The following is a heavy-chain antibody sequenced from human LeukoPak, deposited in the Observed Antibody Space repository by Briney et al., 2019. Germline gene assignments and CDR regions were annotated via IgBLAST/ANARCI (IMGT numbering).Heavy chain of an antibody. Sequence: PSETLSLTCTVSGGSISSYYWSWIRQPPGKGLEWIGYIYHSGSVNYNPSLKSRVTISVDTSKNQFSLKLSSVTAADTAVYYRARDLAPTGYYRKPHWYFDLWGRGTLVTVSS. J-gene: IGHJ2*01. CDR1: GGSISSYY. CDR3: ARDLAPTGYYRKPHWYFDL. V-gene: IGHV4-59*01. CDR2: IYHSGSV. D-gene: IGHD3-9*01.